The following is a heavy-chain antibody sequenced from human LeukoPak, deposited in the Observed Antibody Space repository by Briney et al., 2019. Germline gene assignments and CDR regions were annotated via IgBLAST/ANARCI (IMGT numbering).Heavy chain of an antibody. D-gene: IGHD3-10*01. CDR1: GFTFDDYA. CDR2: ISWNSGSI. Sequence: PGSSLRLSCAASGFTFDDYAMHWVRQAPGKGLEWVSGISWNSGSIGYADSVKGRFTISRDNAKNSLYLQMNSLRAEDTALYYCAKTTYGSGSYILDYWGQGTLVTVSS. J-gene: IGHJ4*02. CDR3: AKTTYGSGSYILDY. V-gene: IGHV3-9*01.